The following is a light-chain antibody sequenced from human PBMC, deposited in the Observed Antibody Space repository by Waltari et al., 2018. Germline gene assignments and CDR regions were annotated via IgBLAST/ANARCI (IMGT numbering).Light chain of an antibody. CDR1: QTVRSNY. J-gene: IGKJ1*01. V-gene: IGKV3D-20*01. Sequence: EIVLTQSPATLSLSPGERATLPCRASQTVRSNYLAWYQQKSGLAPRLLIYDASKRATGIPDRFSGSGSGTDFTLTITRLEPEDFAVYFCQQYLSSPWTFGLGTKVEIK. CDR3: QQYLSSPWT. CDR2: DAS.